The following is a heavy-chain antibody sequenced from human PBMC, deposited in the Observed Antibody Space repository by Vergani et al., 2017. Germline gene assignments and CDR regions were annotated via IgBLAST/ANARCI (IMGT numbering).Heavy chain of an antibody. V-gene: IGHV3-30*03. J-gene: IGHJ4*02. D-gene: IGHD3-22*01. CDR3: ARDGTGIFVSSSNYSQLLYY. CDR2: ISKDGTHD. Sequence: QVSLVESGGGVVQPGRSLTLTCSASGFGFKNFAMHWVRQAPGKGLEWVATISKDGTHDYYEPSVRGRFAVSRDNFKNTMYLQMDRLTTDDTAVYFCARDGTGIFVSSSNYSQLLYYWGQGILVTVSS. CDR1: GFGFKNFA.